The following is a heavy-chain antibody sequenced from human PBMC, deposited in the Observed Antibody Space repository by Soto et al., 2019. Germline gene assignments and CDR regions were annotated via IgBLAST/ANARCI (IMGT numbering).Heavy chain of an antibody. CDR2: IIPIFGTA. V-gene: IGHV1-69*12. D-gene: IGHD6-13*01. CDR3: ASLIAAAGPPHSPRYYYGMDV. CDR1: GGTFSSYA. Sequence: QVQLVQSGAEVKKPGSSVKVSCKASGGTFSSYAISWVRQAPGQGLEWMGGIIPIFGTADYAQKFQGRVTSTADESTSTAYMALSSLRSEATAVYSCASLIAAAGPPHSPRYYYGMDVWGQGTTVTVSS. J-gene: IGHJ6*02.